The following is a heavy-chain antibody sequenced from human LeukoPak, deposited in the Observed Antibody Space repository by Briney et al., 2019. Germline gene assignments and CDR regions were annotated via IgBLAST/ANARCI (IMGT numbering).Heavy chain of an antibody. J-gene: IGHJ5*02. Sequence: GGSLRLSCAASGFTFSSYGMSWVRQAPGKGLEWVSAISGSGGSTYYADSVKGRFTISRDNSKNTLYLQMNSLRAEDTAVYYCAKDRAVAGTSSWFDPWGQGTLVTVSS. D-gene: IGHD6-19*01. V-gene: IGHV3-23*01. CDR3: AKDRAVAGTSSWFDP. CDR2: ISGSGGST. CDR1: GFTFSSYG.